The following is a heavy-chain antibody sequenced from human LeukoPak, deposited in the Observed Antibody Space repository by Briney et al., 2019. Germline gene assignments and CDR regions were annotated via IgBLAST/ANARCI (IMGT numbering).Heavy chain of an antibody. CDR3: ARSKGGYGSGSLGY. J-gene: IGHJ4*02. CDR2: VHSSGST. Sequence: SETLSLTCTVSGGPISSGNYYWNWIRQPAGKGLERIGRVHSSGSTNHNPSLKSRVTISRDTSKNQFSVIVSSVSAADTAIYFCARSKGGYGSGSLGYWGQGILVTVSS. CDR1: GGPISSGNYY. D-gene: IGHD3-10*01. V-gene: IGHV4-61*02.